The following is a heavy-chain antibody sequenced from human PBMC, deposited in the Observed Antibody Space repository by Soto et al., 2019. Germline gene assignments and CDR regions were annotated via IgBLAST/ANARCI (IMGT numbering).Heavy chain of an antibody. J-gene: IGHJ6*02. V-gene: IGHV1-2*04. CDR2: INPNSGGT. CDR1: GYTFTGYY. CDR3: ARDPDPYTAMALNRTYYYYGMDV. Sequence: QVQLVQSGAEVKKPGASVKVSCKASGYTFTGYYMHWVRQAPGQGLEWMGWINPNSGGTNYAQKFQGWVTMTRDTSISTAYMELSRLRSDDTAVYYCARDPDPYTAMALNRTYYYYGMDVWGQGTTVTVSS. D-gene: IGHD5-18*01.